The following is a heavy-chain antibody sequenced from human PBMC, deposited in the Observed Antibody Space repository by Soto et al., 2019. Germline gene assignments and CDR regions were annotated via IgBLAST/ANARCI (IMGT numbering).Heavy chain of an antibody. J-gene: IGHJ6*02. CDR3: ARDQVVRGVIITAASYYYGMDV. D-gene: IGHD3-10*01. V-gene: IGHV1-69*13. CDR1: GGTFSSYA. Sequence: GASVKVSCKASGGTFSSYAISWVRQAPGQGLEWMGGIIPIFGTANYAQKFQGRVTITADESTSTAYMELGSLRSEDTAVYYCARDQVVRGVIITAASYYYGMDVWGQGTTVTVSS. CDR2: IIPIFGTA.